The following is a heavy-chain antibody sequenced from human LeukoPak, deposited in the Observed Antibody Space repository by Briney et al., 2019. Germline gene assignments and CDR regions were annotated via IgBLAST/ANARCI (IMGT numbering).Heavy chain of an antibody. CDR2: ISSGGAPI. D-gene: IGHD4-23*01. CDR3: ARDNSGGFGDHVXAYDI. V-gene: IGHV3-48*02. Sequence: PGGSLRLSCAASGFTFSAYSMNRVRQAPGKGLEWVSHISSGGAPIFYADSVKGRFTISRDNGQNSLYLQMNSLRDGDTAMYYCARDNSGGFGDHVXAYDIWGQGTMVTVSS. J-gene: IGHJ3*02. CDR1: GFTFSAYS.